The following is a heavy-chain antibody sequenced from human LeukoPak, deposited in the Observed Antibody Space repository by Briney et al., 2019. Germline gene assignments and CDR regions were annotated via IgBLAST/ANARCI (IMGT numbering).Heavy chain of an antibody. D-gene: IGHD3-10*01. CDR1: GGSFSGYY. CDR2: INHSGST. CDR3: ARGDKLTMVRGVPRTYFDY. Sequence: RPSETLSLTCAVYGGSFSGYYWSWIRQPPGKGLEWIGEINHSGSTNYNPSLKSRVTISVDTSKNQFSLKLSSVTAADTAVYYCARGDKLTMVRGVPRTYFDYWGQGTLVTVSS. J-gene: IGHJ4*02. V-gene: IGHV4-34*01.